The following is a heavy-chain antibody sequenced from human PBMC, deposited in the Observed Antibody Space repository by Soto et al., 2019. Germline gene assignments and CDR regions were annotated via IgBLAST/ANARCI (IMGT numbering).Heavy chain of an antibody. CDR2: VYYMGAT. D-gene: IGHD3-3*01. V-gene: IGHV4-39*01. J-gene: IGHJ6*02. CDR3: XRHLLGFFPNAMDV. Sequence: SETLSLTCTVSGGSISSSRYYWGWIRQPPGKGLEWVGSVYYMGATYYNPSLRSRVTISVDMAKNQFSLNLNSVTAADTAVYYCXRHLLGFFPNAMDVWGQGTSVTVSS. CDR1: GGSISSSRYY.